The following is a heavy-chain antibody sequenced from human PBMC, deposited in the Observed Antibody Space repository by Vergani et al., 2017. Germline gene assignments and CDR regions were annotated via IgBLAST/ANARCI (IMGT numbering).Heavy chain of an antibody. CDR3: NVCSGGSCGRDY. V-gene: IGHV3-74*02. D-gene: IGHD2-15*01. CDR2: INSDGSST. Sequence: EVQLLESGGGLVQPGGSLRLSCAASGFTFSSYAMSWVRQAPGKGLEWVSRINSDGSSTSYADSVKGRFTISRDNAKNTLYLQMNSLRAEDTAVYYCNVCSGGSCGRDYWGQGTLVTVSS. CDR1: GFTFSSYA. J-gene: IGHJ4*02.